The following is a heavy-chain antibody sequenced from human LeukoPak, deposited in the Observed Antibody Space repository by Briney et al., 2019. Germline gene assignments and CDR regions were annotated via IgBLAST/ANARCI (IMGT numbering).Heavy chain of an antibody. V-gene: IGHV4-34*01. CDR1: GGSFSGYY. Sequence: SETLSLTCAVYGGSFSGYYWGWIRQPPGKGLEWIGSIYYSGSTYYNPSLKSRVTISVDTSKNQFSLKLSSVTAADTAVYYCARAVAGDDAFDIWGQGTMVTVSS. CDR3: ARAVAGDDAFDI. J-gene: IGHJ3*02. D-gene: IGHD6-19*01. CDR2: IYYSGST.